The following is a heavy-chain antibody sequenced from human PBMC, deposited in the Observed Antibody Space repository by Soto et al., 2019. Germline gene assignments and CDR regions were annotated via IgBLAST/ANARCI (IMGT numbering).Heavy chain of an antibody. CDR2: VSSDGNTK. J-gene: IGHJ4*01. D-gene: IGHD6-19*01. CDR1: GFTFNKYG. Sequence: SLRLSCVASGFTFNKYGIHWVRQAPGKGLEWVGVVSSDGNTKYYADSVKGRFTISRDNSKNTLYLQMDSLRPEDTAVYYCAKEIAVAGDFDYWGQGTLVTVSS. V-gene: IGHV3-30*18. CDR3: AKEIAVAGDFDY.